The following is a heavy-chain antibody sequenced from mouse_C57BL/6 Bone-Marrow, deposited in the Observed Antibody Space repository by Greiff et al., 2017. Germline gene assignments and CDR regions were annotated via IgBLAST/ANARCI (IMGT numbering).Heavy chain of an antibody. V-gene: IGHV1-19*01. D-gene: IGHD3-1*01. CDR3: ARGGYEGDY. Sequence: VQLKQSGPVLVKPGASVKMSCKASGYTFTDYYMNWVKQSHGKSLEWIGVINPYNGGTSYNQKFKGKATLTVDKSSSTAYMELNSLTSEDSAVYYCARGGYEGDYWGQGTTLTVSS. J-gene: IGHJ2*01. CDR1: GYTFTDYY. CDR2: INPYNGGT.